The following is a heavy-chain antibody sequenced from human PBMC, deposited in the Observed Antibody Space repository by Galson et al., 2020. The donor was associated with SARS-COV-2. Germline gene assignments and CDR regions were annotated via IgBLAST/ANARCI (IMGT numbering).Heavy chain of an antibody. CDR2: SHYSGKL. J-gene: IGHJ5*02. V-gene: IGHV4-39*01. CDR3: ARQSIAIELWLEGGDWFDP. Sequence: SETLSLTCIVSAGSVSSRSYFWGWLRQPPGKGLEWIRSSHYSGKLYYSPSLKSPVTISVDPSKNQFSLRLNSVTAADTAVYYCARQSIAIELWLEGGDWFDPWGQGTLVTVSS. CDR1: AGSVSSRSYF. D-gene: IGHD3-9*01.